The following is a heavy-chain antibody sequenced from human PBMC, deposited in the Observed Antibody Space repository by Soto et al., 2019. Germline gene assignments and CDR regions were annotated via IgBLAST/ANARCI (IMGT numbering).Heavy chain of an antibody. CDR2: ISGSGGNT. Sequence: GGSLRLSCAASGFTFSSYSMSWVRQAPGKGLEWVSAISGSGGNTYYADSVKGRFTISRDNSKNTLYLQMNSLRAEDTAVYYCAKEFTILGVVMPPGVFDIWGKGTIVTVSS. CDR1: GFTFSSYS. J-gene: IGHJ3*02. D-gene: IGHD3-3*01. V-gene: IGHV3-23*01. CDR3: AKEFTILGVVMPPGVFDI.